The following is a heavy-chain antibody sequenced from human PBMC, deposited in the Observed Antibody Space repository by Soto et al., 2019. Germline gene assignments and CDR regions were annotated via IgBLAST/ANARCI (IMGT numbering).Heavy chain of an antibody. CDR1: GFAFNIYA. J-gene: IGHJ4*02. CDR3: AKGRNHYGSGSYFDY. V-gene: IGHV3-23*01. D-gene: IGHD3-10*01. CDR2: ISGSADST. Sequence: EVQLLESGGGLVQPGGTLRVSCAASGFAFNIYAMSWVRQAPGKGLEWVSVISGSADSTNYADSVKGRFTISRDNSKNTVYLQMNSLRVEDTAVYYCAKGRNHYGSGSYFDYWGQGTLVTVSS.